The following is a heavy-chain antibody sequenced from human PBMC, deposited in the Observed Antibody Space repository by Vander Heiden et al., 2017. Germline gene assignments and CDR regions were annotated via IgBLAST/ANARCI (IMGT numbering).Heavy chain of an antibody. CDR2: ISYDGSNK. CDR3: AKDTDYGDASYGMDV. V-gene: IGHV3-30*18. J-gene: IGHJ6*02. Sequence: QVQLVEPGGGVVQPGRSLSLSCAASGFTFSGYGMHWFRQAPGKGLEWVAVISYDGSNKYYADSVKGRFTISRDNSKNTLYLQMNSLRAEDTAVYYCAKDTDYGDASYGMDVWGQGTTVTVSS. CDR1: GFTFSGYG. D-gene: IGHD4-17*01.